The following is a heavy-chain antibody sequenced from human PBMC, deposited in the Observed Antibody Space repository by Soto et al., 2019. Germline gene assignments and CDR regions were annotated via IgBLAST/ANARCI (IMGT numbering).Heavy chain of an antibody. V-gene: IGHV3-33*01. D-gene: IGHD3-22*01. J-gene: IGHJ4*02. Sequence: GGSLRLSCAASGFTFSSYGMHWVRQAPGKGLEWVAVIWYDGSNKYYADSVKGRFTISRDNSKNTLYLQMNSLRAEDTAVYYCARDSFQYYYDSSGCPSDYWGQGTLVTVSS. CDR2: IWYDGSNK. CDR3: ARDSFQYYYDSSGCPSDY. CDR1: GFTFSSYG.